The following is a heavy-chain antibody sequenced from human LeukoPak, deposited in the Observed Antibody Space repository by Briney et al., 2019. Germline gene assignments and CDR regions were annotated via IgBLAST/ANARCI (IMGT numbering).Heavy chain of an antibody. V-gene: IGHV3-7*01. Sequence: GGSLRLSCAASGFTFSSYWMSWVRQAPGKGLEWVANIKQDGSEKYYVDSVKGRFTISRDNAKNSLYLQMNSLRAEDTAVYYCARDESGWSSSWDPTHYFDYWGQGTWSPSPQ. J-gene: IGHJ4*02. CDR2: IKQDGSEK. CDR3: ARDESGWSSSWDPTHYFDY. CDR1: GFTFSSYW. D-gene: IGHD6-13*01.